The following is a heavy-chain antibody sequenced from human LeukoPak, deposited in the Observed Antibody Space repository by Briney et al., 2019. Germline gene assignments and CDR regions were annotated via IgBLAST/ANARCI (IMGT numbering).Heavy chain of an antibody. Sequence: GGSLRLSCAASGFTFSGHWLSWVRQAPGKGLEWVANIKSDGSEKYYVDSVKGRFTISRDNAKNSLYLQMSSLRPEDTAVYYCARISRYGLDYWGQGTLVTVSS. CDR2: IKSDGSEK. J-gene: IGHJ4*02. D-gene: IGHD3-16*01. CDR3: ARISRYGLDY. CDR1: GFTFSGHW. V-gene: IGHV3-7*04.